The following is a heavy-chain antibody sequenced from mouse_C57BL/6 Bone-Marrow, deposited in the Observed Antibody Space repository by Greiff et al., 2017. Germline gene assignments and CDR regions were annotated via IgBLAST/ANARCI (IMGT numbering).Heavy chain of an antibody. D-gene: IGHD1-1*01. CDR1: GFSLTSYG. Sequence: VKLMESGPGLVQPSQSLSITCTVSGFSLTSYGVHWVRQSPGKGLEWLGVIWSGGSTDYNAAFISRLSISKDNSKSQVFFKMNSLQADDTAIYYCAKNPPGSRAWFAYWGQGTLVTVSA. CDR2: IWSGGST. V-gene: IGHV2-2*01. CDR3: AKNPPGSRAWFAY. J-gene: IGHJ3*01.